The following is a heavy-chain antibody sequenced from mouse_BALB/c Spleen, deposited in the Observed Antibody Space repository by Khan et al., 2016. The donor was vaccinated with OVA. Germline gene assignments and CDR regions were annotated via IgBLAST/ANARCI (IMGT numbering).Heavy chain of an antibody. Sequence: QVQLQQSGAEVVRPGSSVKISCKASGYTFSSSWMNWVKQRPGQGLEWIGQIYPGDGDNNYNGKFKGKATLTADKSSRTAYMQLSSLTSEDSAVHFCARYYGSRFAYWGQGTLVTVSA. V-gene: IGHV1-80*01. CDR1: GYTFSSSW. D-gene: IGHD1-1*01. CDR2: IYPGDGDN. CDR3: ARYYGSRFAY. J-gene: IGHJ3*01.